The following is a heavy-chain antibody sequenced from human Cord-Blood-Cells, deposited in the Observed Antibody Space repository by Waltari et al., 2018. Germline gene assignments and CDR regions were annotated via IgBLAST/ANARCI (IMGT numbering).Heavy chain of an antibody. D-gene: IGHD7-27*01. CDR1: GFTFSSYA. V-gene: IGHV3-30*04. J-gene: IGHJ4*02. Sequence: QVQLVESGGGVVQPGRSLRLSCAASGFTFSSYAMHWVRQAPGKGLGWVEVISYDGSNKYYADSVKGRFTISRDNSKNTLYLQMNSLRAEDTAVYYCARDRATGVVDYWGQGTLVTVSS. CDR3: ARDRATGVVDY. CDR2: ISYDGSNK.